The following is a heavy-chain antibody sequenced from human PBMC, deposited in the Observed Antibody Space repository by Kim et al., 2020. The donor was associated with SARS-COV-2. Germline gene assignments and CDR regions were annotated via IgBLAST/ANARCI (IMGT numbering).Heavy chain of an antibody. V-gene: IGHV3-30*01. J-gene: IGHJ4*02. D-gene: IGHD1-26*01. Sequence: ADSVKGRLTISRDNSKNTLYLQMNSLRAEDTAVYYCARGWSGSHQYYFDYWGQGTLVTVSS. CDR3: ARGWSGSHQYYFDY.